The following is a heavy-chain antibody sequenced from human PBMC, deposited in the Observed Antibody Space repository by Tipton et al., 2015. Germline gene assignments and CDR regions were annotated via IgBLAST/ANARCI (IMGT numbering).Heavy chain of an antibody. V-gene: IGHV3-53*01. CDR3: ARDLVYYDILSGHYKKGEGQRDSGGMDV. Sequence: LSLTCAASGFSVSRNYMSWVRQAPGKGLEWVSSIYIGGNYFADSVKGRVSISSDISKNMLYIQMNSLRVEDTAVYYCARDLVYYDILSGHYKKGEGQRDSGGMDVWGHGTTVTVSS. J-gene: IGHJ6*02. CDR1: GFSVSRNY. CDR2: IYIGGN. D-gene: IGHD3-9*01.